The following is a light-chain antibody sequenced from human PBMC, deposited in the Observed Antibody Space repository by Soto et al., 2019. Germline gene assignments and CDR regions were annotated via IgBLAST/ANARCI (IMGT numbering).Light chain of an antibody. CDR1: QDLHID. V-gene: IGKV3-15*01. CDR3: QHYHGWPIT. Sequence: ILMTQSPDTLSVSPGEISTLSCRSSQDLHIDLAWYHQKPGQAPTLLIYGVSARAPGVPARFSGAGSGTEFTLTISSLQSEDFAVYYCQHYHGWPITFGQGTRLEI. J-gene: IGKJ5*01. CDR2: GVS.